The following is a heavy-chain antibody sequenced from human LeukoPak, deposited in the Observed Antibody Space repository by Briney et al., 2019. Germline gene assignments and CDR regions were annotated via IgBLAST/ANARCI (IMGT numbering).Heavy chain of an antibody. Sequence: GGSLRLSCAASGFTFGSYSMNWVRQAPGKGLEWVSSISSSSSYIYYADSVKGRFTISRDNAKNSLYLQMNSLRAEDTAVYYCARDVDRRSSSSLDYWGQGTLVTVSS. J-gene: IGHJ4*02. V-gene: IGHV3-21*01. D-gene: IGHD6-13*01. CDR2: ISSSSSYI. CDR1: GFTFGSYS. CDR3: ARDVDRRSSSSLDY.